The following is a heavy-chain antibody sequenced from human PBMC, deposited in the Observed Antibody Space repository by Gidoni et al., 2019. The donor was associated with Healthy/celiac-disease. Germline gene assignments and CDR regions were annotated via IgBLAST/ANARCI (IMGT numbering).Heavy chain of an antibody. Sequence: QVQLVQSGAEVKKPGASVQVSCKASGYTFTGYYMHWVRQAPGQGLEWMGWINPNSGGTNYAQKFQGWVTMTRDTSISTAYTELSRLRSDDTAVYYCARDQGSGWYPFDYWGQGTLVTVSS. CDR3: ARDQGSGWYPFDY. V-gene: IGHV1-2*04. CDR1: GYTFTGYY. D-gene: IGHD6-19*01. CDR2: INPNSGGT. J-gene: IGHJ4*02.